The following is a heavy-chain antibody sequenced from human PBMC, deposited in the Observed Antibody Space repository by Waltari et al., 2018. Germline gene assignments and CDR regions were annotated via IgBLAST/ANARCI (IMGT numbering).Heavy chain of an antibody. V-gene: IGHV3-13*01. Sequence: EVQLVESGGGLVQPGGSLRLSCAASGFTLRTYDMHWVRQVRGKGLEWVASMGAAGETKYLDSGKGRFTISRESAKNSLNLQMNSLTGGDTAVYHCARGDPTAGAIDYWGQGTLVTVSS. J-gene: IGHJ4*02. CDR1: GFTLRTYD. CDR3: ARGDPTAGAIDY. D-gene: IGHD3-9*01. CDR2: MGAAGET.